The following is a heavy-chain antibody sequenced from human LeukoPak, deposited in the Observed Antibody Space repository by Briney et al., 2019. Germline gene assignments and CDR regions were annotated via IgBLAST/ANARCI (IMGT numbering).Heavy chain of an antibody. CDR3: ARLSTVTTSFDY. CDR2: IYTSGTT. V-gene: IGHV4-4*07. J-gene: IGHJ4*02. Sequence: SETLPLTCTVSGGSISNYYWSWIRQPAGKGLEWIGRIYTSGTTHYNPSLKSRVTMSVDTSKNQFSLKLSSVTAADTAVYYCARLSTVTTSFDYWGQGILVTVSS. D-gene: IGHD4-17*01. CDR1: GGSISNYY.